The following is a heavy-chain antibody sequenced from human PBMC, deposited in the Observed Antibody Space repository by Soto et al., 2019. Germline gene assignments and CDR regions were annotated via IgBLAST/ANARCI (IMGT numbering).Heavy chain of an antibody. CDR3: VRDIYCSSTSCYILGTGGMDV. CDR2: IIPIFGTA. V-gene: IGHV1-69*13. Sequence: GASVKVSCKASGGTFSSYAISWVRQAPGQGLEWMGGIIPIFGTANYAQKFQGRVTITADESTSTAYMELSSLRSEDTAVYYCVRDIYCSSTSCYILGTGGMDVWGQGTTVTVSS. J-gene: IGHJ6*02. CDR1: GGTFSSYA. D-gene: IGHD2-2*02.